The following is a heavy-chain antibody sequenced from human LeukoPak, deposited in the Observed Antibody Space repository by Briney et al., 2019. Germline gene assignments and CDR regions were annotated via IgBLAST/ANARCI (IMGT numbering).Heavy chain of an antibody. CDR2: ISGSGGST. CDR3: AKDQSGSYRFLFDY. CDR1: GFTFSSYA. D-gene: IGHD1-26*01. V-gene: IGHV3-23*01. J-gene: IGHJ4*02. Sequence: PGGSLRLSCAASGFTFSSYAMSWVRQAPEKGREWVSAISGSGGSTYYADSGQGRFTISRDNSKNTLYLQRNSLRAEDTDVYYCAKDQSGSYRFLFDYWGQGTLVTVYS.